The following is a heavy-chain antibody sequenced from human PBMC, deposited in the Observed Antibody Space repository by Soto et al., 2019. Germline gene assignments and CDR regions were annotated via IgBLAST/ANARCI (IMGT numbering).Heavy chain of an antibody. J-gene: IGHJ4*02. D-gene: IGHD3-10*01. V-gene: IGHV4-30-2*01. CDR1: GAANTTGGYS. CDR2: MYHTGSA. CDR3: ARLKGTRYFDF. Sequence: NPSETLSLTCAVSGAANTTGGYSWSWMRQPPGNGLQWIGYMYHTGSANYNPSLKGRVTMSFDTSTNDFSLKLSSVTAADTAVYFCARLKGTRYFDFWGPGLLVTVSS.